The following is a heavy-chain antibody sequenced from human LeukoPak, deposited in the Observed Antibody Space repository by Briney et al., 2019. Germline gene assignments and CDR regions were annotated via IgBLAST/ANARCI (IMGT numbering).Heavy chain of an antibody. D-gene: IGHD6-6*01. CDR3: ARDLSQQLVVDY. V-gene: IGHV1-46*01. Sequence: ASVKVSCKASGYTFTSYYMHLVRQAPGQGLEWMGIINPSGGSTSYAQKFQGRVTMTRDTSTSTVYMELSSLRSEDTAVYYCARDLSQQLVVDYWGQGTLVTVSS. CDR1: GYTFTSYY. CDR2: INPSGGST. J-gene: IGHJ4*02.